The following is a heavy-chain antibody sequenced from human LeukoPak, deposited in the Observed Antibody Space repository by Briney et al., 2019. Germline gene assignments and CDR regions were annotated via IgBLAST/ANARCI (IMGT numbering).Heavy chain of an antibody. D-gene: IGHD5-12*01. CDR1: GGSISSGAYS. CDR2: IYHSGST. V-gene: IGHV4-30-2*06. CDR3: ARGYSGYEDY. J-gene: IGHJ4*02. Sequence: SQTLSLTCAVSGGSISSGAYSWSWIRQSPGKGLEWIGYIYHSGSTYYNPSLKSRVTISVDRSKNQFSLKLSSVTAADTAVYYCARGYSGYEDYWGQGTLVTVSS.